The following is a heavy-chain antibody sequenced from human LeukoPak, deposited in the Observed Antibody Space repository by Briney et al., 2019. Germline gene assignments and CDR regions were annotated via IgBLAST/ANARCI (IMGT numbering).Heavy chain of an antibody. CDR1: GGSFSGYY. Sequence: SETLSLTCAVYGGSFSGYYWGWIRQPPGKGLEWIGEINHSGSTNYNPSLKSRVTISVDTSKNQFSLKLSSVTAADTAVYYCARGLGSGYDESADYWGQGTLVTVSS. D-gene: IGHD5-12*01. J-gene: IGHJ4*02. V-gene: IGHV4-34*01. CDR2: INHSGST. CDR3: ARGLGSGYDESADY.